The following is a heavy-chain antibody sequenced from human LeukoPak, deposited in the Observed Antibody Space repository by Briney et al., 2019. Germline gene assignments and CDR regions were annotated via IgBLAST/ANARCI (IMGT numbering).Heavy chain of an antibody. D-gene: IGHD1-26*01. J-gene: IGHJ4*02. V-gene: IGHV3-23*01. Sequence: GGSLRLSCAASGLTFSSYAMSWVRQAPGKGLEWVSAISGSGGSTYYADSVKGRFTISRDNSKNTLYLQMNSLRAEDTSVYYCAKVGASRIVGATADYWGQGTLVTLSS. CDR2: ISGSGGST. CDR3: AKVGASRIVGATADY. CDR1: GLTFSSYA.